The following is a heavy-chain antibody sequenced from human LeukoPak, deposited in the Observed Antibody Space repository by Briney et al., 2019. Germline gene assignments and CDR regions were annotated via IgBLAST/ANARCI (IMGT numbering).Heavy chain of an antibody. CDR3: AKTLKIFGVAPDAFDI. D-gene: IGHD3-3*01. V-gene: IGHV3-30*02. Sequence: PGGSLRLSCAASGFTFSSYGMHWVRQAPGKGLEWVAFIRYDGSNKYYADSVKGRFTISRDNSKNTLYLQMNSLRAEDTAVYYCAKTLKIFGVAPDAFDIWGQGTMVTVSS. CDR2: IRYDGSNK. J-gene: IGHJ3*02. CDR1: GFTFSSYG.